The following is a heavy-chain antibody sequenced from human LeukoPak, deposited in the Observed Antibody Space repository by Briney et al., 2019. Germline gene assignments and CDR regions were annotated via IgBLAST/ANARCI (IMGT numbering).Heavy chain of an antibody. D-gene: IGHD6-19*01. Sequence: SETLSLTCTVSGGSISSSSYYWGWIRQPPGKGLEWIGSIYYSGSTYYNPSLKSRVTISVDTSKNQFSLKLSSVTAADTAVYYCARDGDSSGFPDWGQGTLVTVSS. V-gene: IGHV4-39*07. CDR2: IYYSGST. CDR3: ARDGDSSGFPD. J-gene: IGHJ4*02. CDR1: GGSISSSSYY.